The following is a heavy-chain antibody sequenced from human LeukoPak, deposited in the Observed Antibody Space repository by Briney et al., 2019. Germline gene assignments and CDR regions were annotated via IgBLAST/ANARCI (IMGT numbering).Heavy chain of an antibody. CDR2: ISSSGSTI. Sequence: GGSLRLSCAASGFTFSDYYMSWIRQAPGKGLEWVSCISSSGSTIYYADSVKGRFTISRDNAKNSLYLQMNSLRAEDTALYYCARDMTTVTTVFDYWGQGTLVTVSS. J-gene: IGHJ4*02. V-gene: IGHV3-11*01. D-gene: IGHD4-17*01. CDR3: ARDMTTVTTVFDY. CDR1: GFTFSDYY.